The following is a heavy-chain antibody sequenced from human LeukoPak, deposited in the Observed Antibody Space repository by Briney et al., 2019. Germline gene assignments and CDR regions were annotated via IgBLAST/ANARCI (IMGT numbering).Heavy chain of an antibody. V-gene: IGHV3-23*01. CDR2: ISGSGGST. J-gene: IGHJ5*02. CDR1: GFTFSSYA. Sequence: PGGSLRLSCAASGFTFSSYAMSWVRQAPGKGLEWVSAISGSGGSTYYADSVKGRFTISRDNSKNTLYLQMNSLRAEDTAVYYCTTENYYGSGRENWFDPWGQGTLVTVSS. D-gene: IGHD3-10*01. CDR3: TTENYYGSGRENWFDP.